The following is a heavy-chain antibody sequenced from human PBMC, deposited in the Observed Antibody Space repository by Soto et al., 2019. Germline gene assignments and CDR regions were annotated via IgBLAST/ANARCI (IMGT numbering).Heavy chain of an antibody. CDR2: ISYDGSNK. CDR3: AKDVDFWSGYRYFDY. CDR1: GFTFSSYG. V-gene: IGHV3-30*18. D-gene: IGHD3-3*01. J-gene: IGHJ4*02. Sequence: QVQLVESGGGVVQPGRSLRLSCAASGFTFSSYGMHWVRQAPGKGLEWVAVISYDGSNKYYADSVKGRFTISRDNSKNTLYLQMNSLRAEDTAVYYCAKDVDFWSGYRYFDYWGQGTLVTVSS.